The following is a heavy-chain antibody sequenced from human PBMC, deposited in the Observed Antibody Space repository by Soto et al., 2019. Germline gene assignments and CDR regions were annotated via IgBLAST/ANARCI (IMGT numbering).Heavy chain of an antibody. Sequence: QVQLQQWGAGLLKPSVTLSLTCTAYGESFNGYYWSWIRQPPGKGLEWIGEIHHSGSTNYNPSLKSRVTFSIDTSKRQFSLKVRSVTAADTAVYYCARGKRGSSWYRGEEKYYYYGMDVWGQGTPVTVSS. CDR3: ARGKRGSSWYRGEEKYYYYGMDV. V-gene: IGHV4-34*01. CDR1: GESFNGYY. CDR2: IHHSGST. D-gene: IGHD6-13*01. J-gene: IGHJ6*02.